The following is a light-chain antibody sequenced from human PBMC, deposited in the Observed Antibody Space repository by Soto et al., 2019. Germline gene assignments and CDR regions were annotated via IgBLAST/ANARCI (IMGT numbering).Light chain of an antibody. CDR2: TAS. CDR3: HQSYSSLVYT. V-gene: IGKV1-39*01. Sequence: DIQLTQSPSSLSASVGDRVSITCRASQNIGTYLNWDQQKPGKAPTVLIYTASTLQSGVPSSFSGSGSGTDFTLTINSLQPEDSATYYCHQSYSSLVYTFGPGTKLEIK. J-gene: IGKJ2*01. CDR1: QNIGTY.